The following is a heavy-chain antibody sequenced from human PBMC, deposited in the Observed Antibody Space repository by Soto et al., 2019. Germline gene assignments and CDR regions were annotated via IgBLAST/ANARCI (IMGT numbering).Heavy chain of an antibody. CDR2: INHSGST. D-gene: IGHD3-22*01. CDR1: GGSFSGYY. J-gene: IGHJ4*02. V-gene: IGHV4-34*01. Sequence: SETLSLTCAVYGGSFSGYYWSWIRQPPGKGLEWIGEINHSGSTNYNPSLKSRVTISVDTSKNQFSLKASDTAMYYCARSEYYYDSITRFDYWGQGTLVTVSS. CDR3: ARSEYYYDSITRFDY.